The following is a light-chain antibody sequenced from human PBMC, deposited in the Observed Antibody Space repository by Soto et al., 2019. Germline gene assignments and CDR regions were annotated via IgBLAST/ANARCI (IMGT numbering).Light chain of an antibody. J-gene: IGLJ7*01. CDR1: SSNIGAGYD. CDR3: QSYDSSLSGWV. V-gene: IGLV1-40*01. Sequence: QSVLTQPPSVSGAPGQRVTISCTGSSSNIGAGYDVHWYQQLPGTAPKLLIYGNSNRPSGVPDRFSGSKSGTSASLAITGLLAEDEADYYCQSYDSSLSGWVFGGGTQLTV. CDR2: GNS.